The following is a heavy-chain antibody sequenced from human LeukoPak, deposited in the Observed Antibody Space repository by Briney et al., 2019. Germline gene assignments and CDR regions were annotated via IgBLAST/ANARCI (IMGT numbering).Heavy chain of an antibody. CDR3: AKWELWEHTFALRDTFDI. J-gene: IGHJ3*02. CDR1: GFTFDDYA. CDR2: ISRDGDTT. Sequence: GGSLRLSCAAPGFTFDDYAIHWVRQAAGKGLEWVSSISRDGDTTYYADSVKGRVTISRDNSKNSLYLQMNSLRTEDTALYYCAKWELWEHTFALRDTFDIWGQGTMVTVSS. V-gene: IGHV3-43*02. D-gene: IGHD2-21*01.